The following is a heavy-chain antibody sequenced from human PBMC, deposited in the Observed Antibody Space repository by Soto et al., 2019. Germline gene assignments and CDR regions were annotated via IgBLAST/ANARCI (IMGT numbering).Heavy chain of an antibody. V-gene: IGHV3-30*18. Sequence: QVQLVESGGGVVQPGRSLRLSCAASGFTFSSYGMHWVRQAPGKGLEWVAVISYDGSNKYYADSVKGRFTISRDNSKNTLHLQMNSLRAEDTAVYYCAKRLGVYYFDYWGQGTLVTVSS. J-gene: IGHJ4*02. CDR3: AKRLGVYYFDY. CDR1: GFTFSSYG. CDR2: ISYDGSNK. D-gene: IGHD2-8*01.